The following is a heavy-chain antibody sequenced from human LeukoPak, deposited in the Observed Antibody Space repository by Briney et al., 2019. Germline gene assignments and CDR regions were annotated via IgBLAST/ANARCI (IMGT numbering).Heavy chain of an antibody. CDR3: ARVYYDSSGYPNAFDI. D-gene: IGHD3-22*01. J-gene: IGHJ3*02. CDR2: IYYSGST. Sequence: PSETLSLTCTVSGGSISSYYWSWIRQPPGKGLEWIGYIYYSGSTNYNPSLKSRVTISVDTSKNQFSLKLSSVTAADTAVYYCARVYYDSSGYPNAFDIWGQGTMVTVSS. V-gene: IGHV4-59*01. CDR1: GGSISSYY.